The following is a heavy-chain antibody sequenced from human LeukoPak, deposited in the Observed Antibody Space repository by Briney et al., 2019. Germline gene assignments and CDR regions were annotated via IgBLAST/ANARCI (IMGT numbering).Heavy chain of an antibody. CDR1: GYTFTTYW. J-gene: IGHJ3*02. CDR2: IYPGDSDP. Sequence: GESLKISCKGSGYTFTTYWIGWVRQMPGKGLEWMGIIYPGDSDPRYSPSFQGQVTISADTSISTAYLQWSSLKASDTAMYYCARRFSAAAGFDIWGQGTMVTVSS. V-gene: IGHV5-51*01. CDR3: ARRFSAAAGFDI. D-gene: IGHD6-13*01.